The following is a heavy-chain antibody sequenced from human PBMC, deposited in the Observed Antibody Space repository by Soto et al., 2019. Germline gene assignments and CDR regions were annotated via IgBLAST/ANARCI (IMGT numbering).Heavy chain of an antibody. CDR3: AKALAGGQWPYYYYYYMDV. CDR2: ISGSGGST. Sequence: EVQLLESGGGLVQPVGSLRLSCAASGFTFSSYAMSWFRQAPGKGLEWVSAISGSGGSTYYADSVKGRFTISRDNSKNTLYLQMNSLRAEDTAVYSCAKALAGGQWPYYYYYYMDVWGKGTTVTVSS. V-gene: IGHV3-23*01. J-gene: IGHJ6*03. CDR1: GFTFSSYA. D-gene: IGHD6-19*01.